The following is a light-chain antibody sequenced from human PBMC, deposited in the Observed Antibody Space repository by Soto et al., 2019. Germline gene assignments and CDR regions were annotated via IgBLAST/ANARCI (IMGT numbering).Light chain of an antibody. CDR2: EVS. CDR3: MQSTQLPPT. J-gene: IGKJ5*01. CDR1: QSLLHITGETF. Sequence: DVVMTQTPLSLSVAPGQPASISCKSSQSLLHITGETFLFWYLQKPGQSPQLLIYEVSTLVSGVPDRLSGSGSGTDFTLEISRVETDDVGIYYCMQSTQLPPTFGQGTRLEIK. V-gene: IGKV2D-29*02.